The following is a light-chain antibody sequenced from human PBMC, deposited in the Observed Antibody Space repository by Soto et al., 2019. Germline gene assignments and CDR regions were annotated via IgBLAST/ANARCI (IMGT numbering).Light chain of an antibody. V-gene: IGKV1-27*01. Sequence: DIQMTQSPSSLSASVGDRVTITCRASQGISTYLAWYQQKPGKVPKLLIYDASTLQTGVPSRFSGSGSGTEFTLTISSRQPEDVATYYCQKYNSAPLTFGGGTKVEIK. CDR1: QGISTY. CDR3: QKYNSAPLT. CDR2: DAS. J-gene: IGKJ4*02.